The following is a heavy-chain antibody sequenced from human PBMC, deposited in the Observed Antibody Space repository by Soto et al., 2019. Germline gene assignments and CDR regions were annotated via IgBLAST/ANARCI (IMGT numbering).Heavy chain of an antibody. V-gene: IGHV3-23*01. Sequence: GGSLRLSCAASGFTFSSYAMSWVRQAPGKGLEWVSGISGSGGSTYYADSVKGRFTISRENSKNPLYLQMNSLRAEDTAVYYCAKLSHYDFWSGSVDPWGQGTLVTVSS. CDR3: AKLSHYDFWSGSVDP. CDR2: ISGSGGST. J-gene: IGHJ5*02. D-gene: IGHD3-3*01. CDR1: GFTFSSYA.